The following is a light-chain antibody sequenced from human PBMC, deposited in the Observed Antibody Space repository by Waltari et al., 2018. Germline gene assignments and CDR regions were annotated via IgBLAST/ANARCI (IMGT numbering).Light chain of an antibody. V-gene: IGKV1D-12*01. Sequence: DIQMTQSPSYVYESVGDRVSLTCRASQDICNWLAWYQHKPGQAPKLLIYAASKLQSGVPSRFSGHGLGTDFTLTIDSLQPEDFATYYCQQANSFPPGVTFGGGTKVE. CDR1: QDICNW. CDR3: QQANSFPPGVT. J-gene: IGKJ4*01. CDR2: AAS.